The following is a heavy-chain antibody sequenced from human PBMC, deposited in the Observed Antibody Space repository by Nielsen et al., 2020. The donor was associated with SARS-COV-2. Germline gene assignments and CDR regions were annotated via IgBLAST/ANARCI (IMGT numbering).Heavy chain of an antibody. CDR1: GGSISSGGYS. V-gene: IGHV4-30-2*01. CDR3: ARTRKARIAVAGTGWYFDL. CDR2: IYHSGST. D-gene: IGHD6-19*01. J-gene: IGHJ2*01. Sequence: SETLSLTCAVSGGSISSGGYSWSWIRQPPGKGLEWIGYIYHSGSTYYNPSLKSRVTISVDRSKNQFSLKLSSVTAADTAVYYCARTRKARIAVAGTGWYFDLWGRGTLVTVSS.